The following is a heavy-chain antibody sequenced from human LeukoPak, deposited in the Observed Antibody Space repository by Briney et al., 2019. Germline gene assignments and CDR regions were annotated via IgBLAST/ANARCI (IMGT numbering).Heavy chain of an antibody. D-gene: IGHD3-10*01. CDR1: GYTFTGYY. CDR2: INPNSGGT. V-gene: IGHV1-2*02. CDR3: ARDHYYGSGSYTDYYYYYYMDV. J-gene: IGHJ6*03. Sequence: ASVKVSCKASGYTFTGYYMHWVRQAPGQGLEWMGWINPNSGGTNYAQKFQGRVTMTRDTSISTAYMELSRLRSDDTAVYYCARDHYYGSGSYTDYYYYYYMDVWGKGTTVTVSS.